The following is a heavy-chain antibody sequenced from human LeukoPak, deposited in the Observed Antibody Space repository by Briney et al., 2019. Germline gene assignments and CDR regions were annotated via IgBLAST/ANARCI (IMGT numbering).Heavy chain of an antibody. CDR3: AREGLGEDSSGYYANFDY. CDR1: GFTFSSYA. Sequence: PGRSLRLSCAASGFTFSSYAMHWVRQAPGKGLEWVAVISYDGSNKYYADSVKGRFTISRDNSKNTLYLQMNSLRAEDTAVYYCAREGLGEDSSGYYANFDYWGQRTLVTVSS. D-gene: IGHD3-22*01. J-gene: IGHJ4*02. V-gene: IGHV3-30-3*01. CDR2: ISYDGSNK.